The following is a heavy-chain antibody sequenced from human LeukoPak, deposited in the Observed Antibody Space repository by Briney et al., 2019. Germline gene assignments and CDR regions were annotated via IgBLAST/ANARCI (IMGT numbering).Heavy chain of an antibody. V-gene: IGHV4-61*01. CDR1: GGSVSSGSYY. CDR3: ARRMTGHRYFDC. J-gene: IGHJ4*02. CDR2: MYYSGST. Sequence: SGTLSLTGTVSGGSVSSGSYYWSWIRQPPGKGLEWIGYMYYSGSTNYNPSLKSRFNMPVDTSKHQFSVELRSVTPADTAVYYCARRMTGHRYFDCWGQGTLVAVSS. D-gene: IGHD3-9*01.